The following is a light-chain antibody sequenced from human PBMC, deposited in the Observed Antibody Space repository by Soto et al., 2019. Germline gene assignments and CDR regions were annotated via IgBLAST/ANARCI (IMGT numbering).Light chain of an antibody. CDR1: QTISSS. J-gene: IGKJ2*01. V-gene: IGKV1-5*03. CDR3: QQYDSYFPYT. CDR2: KSA. Sequence: DIQMTQSPPTLSASIGDRVTITCRASQTISSSWAWYQQKPGKAPKLLIYKSATLETGVPSRFSGSGSGTEFTLTISSLQPADFPTYYCQQYDSYFPYTFVQGTRLELK.